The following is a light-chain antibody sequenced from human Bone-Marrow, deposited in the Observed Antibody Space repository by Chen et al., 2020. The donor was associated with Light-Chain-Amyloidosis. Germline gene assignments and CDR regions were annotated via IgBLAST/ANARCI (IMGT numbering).Light chain of an antibody. J-gene: IGLJ3*02. V-gene: IGLV3-21*02. CDR1: NIGSTS. CDR2: DDS. CDR3: QVWARSSDRPV. Sequence: SYVLTQPSSVSVAPGQMATIACGGTNIGSTSVHWYQQTPGQAPLLVFYDDSDRPSGIPERLSGSNSGNTATLTISRVEAGDEADYYCQVWARSSDRPVFGGGTKLTVL.